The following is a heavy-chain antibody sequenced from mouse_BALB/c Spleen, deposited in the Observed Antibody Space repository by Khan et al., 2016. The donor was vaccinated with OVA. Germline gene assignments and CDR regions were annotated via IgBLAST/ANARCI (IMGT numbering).Heavy chain of an antibody. J-gene: IGHJ1*01. CDR1: GFTFSSFG. D-gene: IGHD2-1*01. V-gene: IGHV5-17*02. Sequence: RVESGGGLVQPGGSRKLSCAASGFTFSSFGMHWVRQAPKKGLEWVAYISSGSSTIYYVDTVKGRFTISRDSPKNTLFLPMTSLRSEDTAMYYCARSGGNFRWYFDVWGAGTSVTVSS. CDR3: ARSGGNFRWYFDV. CDR2: ISSGSSTI.